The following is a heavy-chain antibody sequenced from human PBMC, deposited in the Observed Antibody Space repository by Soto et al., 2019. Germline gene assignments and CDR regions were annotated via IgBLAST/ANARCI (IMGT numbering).Heavy chain of an antibody. Sequence: SVKVSCKASGFTFTSSAVQWVRQARGQRLEWIGWIVVGSGNTNYAQKFQERVTITRDMSTSTAYMELSSLRSEDTAVYYCAADNGDYGDYYYGMDVWGQGTTVTVSS. CDR2: IVVGSGNT. CDR1: GFTFTSSA. V-gene: IGHV1-58*01. CDR3: AADNGDYGDYYYGMDV. J-gene: IGHJ6*02. D-gene: IGHD4-17*01.